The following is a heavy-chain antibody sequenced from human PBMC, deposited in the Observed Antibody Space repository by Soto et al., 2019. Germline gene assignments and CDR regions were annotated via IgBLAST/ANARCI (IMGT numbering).Heavy chain of an antibody. Sequence: PGGSLRLSCAASGFTFSNAWMSWVRQAPGKGLEWVGRIKSKTDGGTTDYAAPVKGRFTISRDDSKNTLYLQMNSLKTEDTAVYYCTTENQPPSGYYYDSSGYYYAFRDYWGQGTLVTVSS. CDR3: TTENQPPSGYYYDSSGYYYAFRDY. CDR1: GFTFSNAW. D-gene: IGHD3-22*01. CDR2: IKSKTDGGTT. J-gene: IGHJ4*02. V-gene: IGHV3-15*01.